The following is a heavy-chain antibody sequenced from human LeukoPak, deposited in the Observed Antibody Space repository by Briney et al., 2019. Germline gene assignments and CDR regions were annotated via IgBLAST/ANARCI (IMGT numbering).Heavy chain of an antibody. D-gene: IGHD3-3*01. CDR2: IIPIFGTA. V-gene: IGHV1-69*01. J-gene: IGHJ6*02. Sequence: GSSVKVSCKASGGTFSSYAISWVRQAPGQGLEWMGGIIPIFGTANYAQKFQGRVTITADESTSTAYMELSSLRSEDTAVYYCARGASGESYYDFWSGYFYGMDVWGQGTLVTVSS. CDR1: GGTFSSYA. CDR3: ARGASGESYYDFWSGYFYGMDV.